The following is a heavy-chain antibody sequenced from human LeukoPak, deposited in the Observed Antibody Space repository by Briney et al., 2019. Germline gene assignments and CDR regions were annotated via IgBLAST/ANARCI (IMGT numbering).Heavy chain of an antibody. CDR3: ARVGDYSYYYYYMDV. Sequence: GGSLRLSCAASGFAFSSYWMSWVRQAPGKGLEWVANIRKDGSEKYYVDSVKGRFTISRDNAKNSLYLQMNSLRAEDTAVYYCARVGDYSYYYYYMDVWGKGTTVTVSS. CDR2: IRKDGSEK. J-gene: IGHJ6*03. V-gene: IGHV3-7*01. D-gene: IGHD3-10*01. CDR1: GFAFSSYW.